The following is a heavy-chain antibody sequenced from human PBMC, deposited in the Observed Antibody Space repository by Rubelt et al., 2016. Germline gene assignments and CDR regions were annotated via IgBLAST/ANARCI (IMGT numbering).Heavy chain of an antibody. CDR3: AMDFLGWSDAFDI. CDR2: IIPIFGTA. V-gene: IGHV1-69*01. D-gene: IGHD3-3*01. CDR1: GGTFSSYA. Sequence: QVQPVQSGAEVKKPGSSVKVSCKASGGTFSSYAISWVRQAPGQGLEWMGGIIPIFGTANYARKFQGRVTITEDESTSTAYRGLCSLGSEDTAGYYCAMDFLGWSDAFDIWGQGTMVTVSS. J-gene: IGHJ3*02.